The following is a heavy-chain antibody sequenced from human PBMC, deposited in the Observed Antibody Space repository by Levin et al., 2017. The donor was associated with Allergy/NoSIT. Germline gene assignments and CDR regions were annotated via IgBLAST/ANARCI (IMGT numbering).Heavy chain of an antibody. CDR3: ANVDY. Sequence: GGSLRLSCAASGFTFSSYAMSWVRQAPGKGLEWVSAISDRGGGSTYFADSVKGRFTISRDNSKNTLYLHMSSLKAEDTAIYYCANVDYWGQGTLVTVSS. CDR1: GFTFSSYA. V-gene: IGHV3-23*01. CDR2: ISDRGGGST. J-gene: IGHJ4*02.